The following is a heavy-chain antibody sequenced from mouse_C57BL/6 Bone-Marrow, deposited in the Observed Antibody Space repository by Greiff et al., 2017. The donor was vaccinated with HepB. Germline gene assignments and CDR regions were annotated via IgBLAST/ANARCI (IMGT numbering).Heavy chain of an antibody. CDR2: ISSGGSYT. CDR1: GFTFSSYG. V-gene: IGHV5-6*01. J-gene: IGHJ2*01. D-gene: IGHD1-1*01. CDR3: ASITTEFDY. Sequence: EVKLMESGGDLVKPGGSLKLSCAASGFTFSSYGMSWVRQTPDKRLEWVATISSGGSYTYYPDSVKGRFTISRDNAKNTLYLQMSSLKSEDTAMYYCASITTEFDYWGQGTTLTVSS.